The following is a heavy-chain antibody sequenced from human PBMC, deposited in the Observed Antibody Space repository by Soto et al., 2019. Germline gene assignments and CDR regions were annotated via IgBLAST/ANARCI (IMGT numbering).Heavy chain of an antibody. Sequence: SETLSLTCAVYGGSFSGYYWSWIRQPPGKGLEWIGEINHSGSTNYNPSLKSRVTISVDTSKNQFSLKLSSVTAADTVVYYCARGHLSYYYYYMDVWGKGTTVTVSS. V-gene: IGHV4-34*01. CDR3: ARGHLSYYYYYMDV. CDR1: GGSFSGYY. J-gene: IGHJ6*03. CDR2: INHSGST.